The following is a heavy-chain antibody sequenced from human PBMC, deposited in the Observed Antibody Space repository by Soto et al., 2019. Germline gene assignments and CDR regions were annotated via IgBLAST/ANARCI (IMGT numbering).Heavy chain of an antibody. CDR2: IIPIFGTA. D-gene: IGHD1-26*01. CDR3: AGHVGRGGATTGIAFDI. CDR1: GGTFSSYA. J-gene: IGHJ3*02. Sequence: QVQLVQSGAEVKKPGSSVKVSCKASGGTFSSYAISWVRQAPGQGLEWMGGIIPIFGTANYAQKFQGRVTITADESTSTAYMELSSLRSEDTAVYYCAGHVGRGGATTGIAFDIWGQGTMVTVSS. V-gene: IGHV1-69*12.